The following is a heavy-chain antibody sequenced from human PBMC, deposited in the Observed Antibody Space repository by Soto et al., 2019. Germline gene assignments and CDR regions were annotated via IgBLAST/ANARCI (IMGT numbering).Heavy chain of an antibody. V-gene: IGHV1-18*01. CDR2: INTYNGNT. CDR3: ASHSGWNYYYGMDV. J-gene: IGHJ6*02. D-gene: IGHD3-22*01. Sequence: ASVKVSCKASGYSFTRYGIAWARQAPGQGLEWMGWINTYNGNTNYAQNLQGRVTLTTDTSTSTAYMELSSLRSEDTAVYYCASHSGWNYYYGMDVWGQGTTVTVSS. CDR1: GYSFTRYG.